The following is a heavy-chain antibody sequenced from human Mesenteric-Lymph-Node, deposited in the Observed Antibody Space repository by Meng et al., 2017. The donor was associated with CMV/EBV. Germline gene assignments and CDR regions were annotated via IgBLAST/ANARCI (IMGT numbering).Heavy chain of an antibody. CDR1: GGSFSGYY. Sequence: QGQLQQWGAGLLKPSETLSLTCAVYGGSFSGYYRSWIRQPPGKGLEWIGEINHSGSTNYNPSLKSRVTISVDTSKNQFSLKLSSVTAADTAVYYCARHQRWLKSEGGFNYWGQGTLVTVSS. D-gene: IGHD4-23*01. CDR2: INHSGST. V-gene: IGHV4-34*01. CDR3: ARHQRWLKSEGGFNY. J-gene: IGHJ4*02.